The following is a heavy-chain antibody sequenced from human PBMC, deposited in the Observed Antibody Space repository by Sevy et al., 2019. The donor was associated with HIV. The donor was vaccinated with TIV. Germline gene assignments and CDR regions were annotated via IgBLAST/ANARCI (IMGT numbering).Heavy chain of an antibody. J-gene: IGHJ3*01. V-gene: IGHV4-39*01. Sequence: SETLSLTCSVSGGSISSTDYYWGWIRQSPGKGLEWIASVYYSGTTFYNPSLKSRVTTSIDTSKSQFSLEVTSVTAADTAVYYCARQNMYYSEAGFSWETIIGGFDVWGRGTMVTVSS. CDR1: GGSISSTDYY. D-gene: IGHD3-22*01. CDR3: ARQNMYYSEAGFSWETIIGGFDV. CDR2: VYYSGTT.